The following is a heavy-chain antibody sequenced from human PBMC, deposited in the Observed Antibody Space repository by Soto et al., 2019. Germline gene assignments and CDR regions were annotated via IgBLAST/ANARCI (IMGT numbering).Heavy chain of an antibody. V-gene: IGHV4-59*01. D-gene: IGHD4-17*01. J-gene: IGHJ4*02. CDR1: VGSSRDYF. CDR2: IYYIGRT. Sequence: PSETLSLTGTVSVGSSRDYFWTWIRQPPGKGLEWIGYIYYIGRTNYNPSVKSRVSISVDTSKNHFSLQLRSVTAADTAVYYCARVGGDDFGDSGGFDYWGQGTLVTVSS. CDR3: ARVGGDDFGDSGGFDY.